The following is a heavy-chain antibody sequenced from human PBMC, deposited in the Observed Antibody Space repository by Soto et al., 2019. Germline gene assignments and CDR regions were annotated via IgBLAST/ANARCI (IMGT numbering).Heavy chain of an antibody. CDR1: GGSFSGYY. Sequence: SETLSLTCAVYGGSFSGYYWSWIRQPPGKGLEWNREINHSGSTNYNPSLKSRVTISVDTSKNQFSLKLSSVTAADTAVYYCARGRYYDILTGYYRPSYYFDYWGQGTLVT. J-gene: IGHJ4*02. CDR3: ARGRYYDILTGYYRPSYYFDY. CDR2: INHSGST. V-gene: IGHV4-34*01. D-gene: IGHD3-9*01.